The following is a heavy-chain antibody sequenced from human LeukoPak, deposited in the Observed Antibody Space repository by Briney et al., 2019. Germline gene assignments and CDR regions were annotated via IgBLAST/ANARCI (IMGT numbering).Heavy chain of an antibody. CDR1: GGSISSYY. CDR3: ARDGVVASRAFDI. V-gene: IGHV4-4*07. D-gene: IGHD2-15*01. J-gene: IGHJ3*02. Sequence: SETLSLTCNVSGGSISSYYWTWIRQPAGKGLEWIGRIYSSGNTNHNPSLKSRVTMSVDTSKNQFSLKLTSVTAADTAVYYCARDGVVASRAFDIWGQGTMVTVSS. CDR2: IYSSGNT.